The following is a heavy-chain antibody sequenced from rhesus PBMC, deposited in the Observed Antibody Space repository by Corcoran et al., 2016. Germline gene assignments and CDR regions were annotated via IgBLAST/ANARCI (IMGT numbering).Heavy chain of an antibody. D-gene: IGHD6-25*01. Sequence: QVQLQQWGEGLVKPSETLSLTCAVYGGSLSGPYYWDWFRQPSGKGLECIGYIYGNSASVNYNPSLNNRVTIAKDTSKCQFSLELRSVTAADTAVYYCARGSDMVAAGTWGRGVLVTVSS. V-gene: IGHV4-73*01. CDR3: ARGSDMVAAGT. J-gene: IGHJ4*01. CDR1: GGSLSGPYY. CDR2: IYGNSASV.